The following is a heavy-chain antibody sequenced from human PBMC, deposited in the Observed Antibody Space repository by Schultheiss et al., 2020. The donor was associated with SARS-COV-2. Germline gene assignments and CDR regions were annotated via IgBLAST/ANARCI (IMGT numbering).Heavy chain of an antibody. J-gene: IGHJ6*03. CDR2: ISSSSSTI. CDR1: GFTFSDYY. Sequence: GGSLRLSCAASGFTFSDYYMSWIRQAPGKGLEWVSYISSSSSTIYYADSVKGRFTISRDNSKNTLYLQMNSLRAEDTAVYYCASSYGDPYSYYMDVWGKGTTVTVSS. V-gene: IGHV3-11*04. D-gene: IGHD4-17*01. CDR3: ASSYGDPYSYYMDV.